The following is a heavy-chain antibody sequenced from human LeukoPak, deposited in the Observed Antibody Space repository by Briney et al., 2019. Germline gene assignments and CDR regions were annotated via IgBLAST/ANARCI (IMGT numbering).Heavy chain of an antibody. Sequence: GGSLRLSCAASGFNFNAYAMSWVRQAPGKGLEWVADIKEDGSVRDYVDSVKGRFTISRDNAKNSVYLQMNSLRVEDTAVYYCATYKNWVAGDVWGQGTTVSVSS. CDR2: IKEDGSVR. CDR1: GFNFNAYA. D-gene: IGHD7-27*01. V-gene: IGHV3-7*01. J-gene: IGHJ6*02. CDR3: ATYKNWVAGDV.